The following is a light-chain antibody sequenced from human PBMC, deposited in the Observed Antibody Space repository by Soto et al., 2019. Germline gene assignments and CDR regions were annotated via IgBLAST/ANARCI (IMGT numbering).Light chain of an antibody. CDR3: CSYAGTTSWV. J-gene: IGLJ3*02. V-gene: IGLV2-23*02. CDR1: SSDVGSHNF. Sequence: QSALTQPASVSGSPGQSITISCTGTSSDVGSHNFVSWYQQRPGKAPKLMIFEVTKRPSGVSSRFSASKSGNTASLTISGVQAEDEADYYCCSYAGTTSWVFGGWTKVTVL. CDR2: EVT.